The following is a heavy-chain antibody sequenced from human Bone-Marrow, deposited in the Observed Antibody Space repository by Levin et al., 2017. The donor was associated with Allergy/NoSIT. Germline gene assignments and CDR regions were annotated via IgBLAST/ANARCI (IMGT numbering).Heavy chain of an antibody. V-gene: IGHV2-5*02. CDR2: IYWDDDK. D-gene: IGHD2-15*01. Sequence: SGPTLVKPTQTLTLTCTFSGFSLTTSGVGVGWIRQPPGKALEWLALIYWDDDKRYSPSLKNRVSITKGTSENQVVLTMTNMDPVDTATYYCGYSSLEYCSGGSCYYVDFWGQGTLVTVSS. CDR1: GFSLTTSGVG. CDR3: GYSSLEYCSGGSCYYVDF. J-gene: IGHJ4*02.